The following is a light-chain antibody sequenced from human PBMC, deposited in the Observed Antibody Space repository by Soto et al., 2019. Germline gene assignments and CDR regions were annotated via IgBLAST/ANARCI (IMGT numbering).Light chain of an antibody. Sequence: DIQVTQSPSSLSASVGDRVTITCRASQSISSYLNWYQQKPGKAPKLLIYAASRLQSGVPSRFSGSGSGTDFTLTISSLQPEDFATYYCQQRKTFGQGTKVEIK. CDR3: QQRKT. CDR2: AAS. CDR1: QSISSY. J-gene: IGKJ1*01. V-gene: IGKV1-39*01.